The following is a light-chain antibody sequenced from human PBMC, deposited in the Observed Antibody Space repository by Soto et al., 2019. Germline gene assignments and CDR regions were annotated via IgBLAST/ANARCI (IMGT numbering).Light chain of an antibody. Sequence: DIQMTQSPSSLSASVGDRVTISCRASQSISSYLIWYQQKPAKAPTFLISAASRLQSGVPSRFSGSRSGTDFTLTISSLHPEDFATYFCQQSYSSPYTFGQGTKLEI. V-gene: IGKV1-39*01. CDR2: AAS. J-gene: IGKJ2*01. CDR1: QSISSY. CDR3: QQSYSSPYT.